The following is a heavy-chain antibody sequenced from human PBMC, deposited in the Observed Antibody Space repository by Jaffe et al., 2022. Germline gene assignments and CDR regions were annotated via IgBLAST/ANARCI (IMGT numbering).Heavy chain of an antibody. Sequence: QLQLQESGPGLVKPSETLSLTCTVSGGSISSSSYYWGWIRQPPGKGLEWIGSIYYSGSTYYNPSLKSRVTISVDTSKNQFSLKLSSVTAADTAVYYCARRVKDYYRSDPRGGFDYWGQGTLVTVSS. CDR2: IYYSGST. CDR3: ARRVKDYYRSDPRGGFDY. J-gene: IGHJ4*02. V-gene: IGHV4-39*01. D-gene: IGHD3-22*01. CDR1: GGSISSSSYY.